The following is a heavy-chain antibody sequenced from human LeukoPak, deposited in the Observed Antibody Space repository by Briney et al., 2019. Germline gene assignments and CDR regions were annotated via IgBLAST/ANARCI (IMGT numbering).Heavy chain of an antibody. V-gene: IGHV4-59*01. CDR3: ATVYNETDAFDI. Sequence: SETLSLTCTVSGGSISSYYWSWIRQPPGKGLEWIGYIYYSGSTNYNPSLKSRVTISVDTSKNQFSLKLSSVTAADTAVYYCATVYNETDAFDIWGQGTIVTVSS. D-gene: IGHD5-24*01. CDR1: GGSISSYY. J-gene: IGHJ3*02. CDR2: IYYSGST.